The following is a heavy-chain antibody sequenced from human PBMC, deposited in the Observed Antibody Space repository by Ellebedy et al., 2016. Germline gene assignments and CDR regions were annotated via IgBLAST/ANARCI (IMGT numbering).Heavy chain of an antibody. D-gene: IGHD3-10*02. CDR1: GFTFSSYA. J-gene: IGHJ6*02. CDR2: ISYDGSNK. V-gene: IGHV3-30*04. Sequence: GGSLRLSCAASGFTFSSYAMHWVRQAPGKGLEWVAVISYDGSNKYYADSVKGRFTISRDNSKNTLYLQMNSLRAEDTAVYYCARVSVRGHPPLGYYYGMDVWGQGTTVTVSS. CDR3: ARVSVRGHPPLGYYYGMDV.